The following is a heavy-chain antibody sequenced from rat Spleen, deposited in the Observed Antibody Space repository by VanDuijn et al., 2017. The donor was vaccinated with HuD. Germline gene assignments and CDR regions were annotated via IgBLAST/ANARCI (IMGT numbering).Heavy chain of an antibody. V-gene: IGHV5-31*01. D-gene: IGHD1-12*03. CDR3: TTGWLFSY. CDR1: GFTFSNYD. J-gene: IGHJ3*01. Sequence: EVQLVESGGGLVQPGRSLKLSCAASGFTFSNYDMAWVRQAPGKGLEWVASITNTGGSIYYPDSVKGRFTISRDIAKSTLYLQMNSLRSEDTATYYCTTGWLFSYWGQGTLVTVSS. CDR2: ITNTGGSI.